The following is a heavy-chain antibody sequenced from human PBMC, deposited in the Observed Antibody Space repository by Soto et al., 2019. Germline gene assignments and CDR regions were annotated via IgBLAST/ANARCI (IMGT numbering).Heavy chain of an antibody. D-gene: IGHD3-10*01. J-gene: IGHJ4*02. V-gene: IGHV3-33*01. CDR1: GFTFSSYG. CDR3: ARDWGITMVRGVFDY. CDR2: IWYDGSNK. Sequence: WGSLRLSCAASGFTFSSYGMHWCRQAPGKGLEWVAVIWYDGSNKYYADSVKGRFTISRDNSKNTLYLQMNSLRAEDTAVYYCARDWGITMVRGVFDYWGQGTLVTVSS.